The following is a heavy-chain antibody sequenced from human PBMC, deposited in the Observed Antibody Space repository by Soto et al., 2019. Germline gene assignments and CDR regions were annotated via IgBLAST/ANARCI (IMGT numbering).Heavy chain of an antibody. V-gene: IGHV1-69*12. CDR3: AGGLGGISGGSR. D-gene: IGHD2-15*01. CDR2: IIPIFGTA. CDR1: GGTFSSYA. J-gene: IGHJ4*02. Sequence: QVQLVQSGAEVKKPGSSVKVSCKASGGTFSSYAISWVRQAPGQGLEWMGGIIPIFGTANYAQKFQGRVTSTEDEATSRAYMELSSLRSEDTAVYCWAGGLGGISGGSRWGQGTLVTVSS.